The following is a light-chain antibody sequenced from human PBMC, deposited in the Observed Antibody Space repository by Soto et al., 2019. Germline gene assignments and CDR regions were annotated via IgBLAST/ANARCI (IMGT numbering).Light chain of an antibody. J-gene: IGKJ1*01. CDR3: QQYNTYSWT. Sequence: DIQMTQSPSTLSASVGDRVTITCRASQSLNNWLAWFQQKPGKAPKVLIYKASSLESGVSSRFSGSGSGAEFTLSISSLQPDDVATYYCQQYNTYSWTFGQGTQVEI. V-gene: IGKV1-5*03. CDR1: QSLNNW. CDR2: KAS.